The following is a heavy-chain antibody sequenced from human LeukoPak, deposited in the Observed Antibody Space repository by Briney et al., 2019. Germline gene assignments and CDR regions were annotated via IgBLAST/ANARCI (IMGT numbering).Heavy chain of an antibody. CDR3: ARGSYYDIGGY. Sequence: GGSLRLSCAASGFTFSSYWMHWVRQAPGKGLVWVSRINSDGISTNYADSVKGRFTISRDNSKNTLYLQMNSLRAEDTAVYYCARGSYYDIGGYWGQGTLVTVSS. CDR2: INSDGIST. CDR1: GFTFSSYW. J-gene: IGHJ4*02. D-gene: IGHD3-9*01. V-gene: IGHV3-74*01.